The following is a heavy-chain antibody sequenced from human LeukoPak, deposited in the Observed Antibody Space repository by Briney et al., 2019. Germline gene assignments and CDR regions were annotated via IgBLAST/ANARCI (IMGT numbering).Heavy chain of an antibody. CDR3: ARGSGSYSRS. J-gene: IGHJ5*02. Sequence: SQTLSLTCTVSGGSISSGSYYWSWIRQPAGKGLEWIGRTYTSGSTNYNPSLKTRFTISVDTSKNQFSLKLSSVTAADAAVYYCARGSGSYSRSWGQGTLVTVSS. D-gene: IGHD1-26*01. V-gene: IGHV4-61*02. CDR1: GGSISSGSYY. CDR2: TYTSGST.